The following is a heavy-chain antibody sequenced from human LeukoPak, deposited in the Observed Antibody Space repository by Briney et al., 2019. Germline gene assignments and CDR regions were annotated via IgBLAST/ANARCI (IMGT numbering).Heavy chain of an antibody. Sequence: SETLSLTCSASGGSISSYYWSWIRQPPDKGLEWIGYIYDSGSTNYNPSLKSRVTTSLDTSKNQVSLELSSVTAADTAVYYCARGPYGDYFDYWGQGTLVTVSS. CDR2: IYDSGST. J-gene: IGHJ4*01. V-gene: IGHV4-59*01. CDR3: ARGPYGDYFDY. D-gene: IGHD4-17*01. CDR1: GGSISSYY.